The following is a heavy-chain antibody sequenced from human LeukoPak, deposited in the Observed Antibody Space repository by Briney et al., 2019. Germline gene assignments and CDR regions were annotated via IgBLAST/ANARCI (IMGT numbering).Heavy chain of an antibody. CDR3: ARGQVVPAAMEGMDV. V-gene: IGHV1-18*01. D-gene: IGHD2-2*01. Sequence: ASVKVSCRASGYIFNNYYMHWVRQAPGQGLEWMGWISAYNGNTNYAQKLQGRVTMTTDTSTSTAYMELRSLRSDDTAVYYCARGQVVPAAMEGMDVWGQGTTVTVSS. CDR1: GYIFNNYY. CDR2: ISAYNGNT. J-gene: IGHJ6*02.